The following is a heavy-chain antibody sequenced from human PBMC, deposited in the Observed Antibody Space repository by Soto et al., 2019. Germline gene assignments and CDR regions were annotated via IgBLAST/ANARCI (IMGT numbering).Heavy chain of an antibody. Sequence: QVQLVQSGAEVKKPGASVKVSCKASGYTFTIYGISWVRQAPGQGLEWMGWISGYNGNTDYAQNLQDRVTLTTDASTSSVYMELRSLRSDDTAVYYWARVDYYDSSGYYGYWGQGNLITVSS. D-gene: IGHD3-22*01. J-gene: IGHJ4*02. CDR1: GYTFTIYG. CDR2: ISGYNGNT. V-gene: IGHV1-18*04. CDR3: ARVDYYDSSGYYGY.